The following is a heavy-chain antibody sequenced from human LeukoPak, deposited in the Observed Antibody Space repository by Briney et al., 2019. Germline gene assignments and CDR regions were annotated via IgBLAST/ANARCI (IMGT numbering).Heavy chain of an antibody. CDR1: GGSISSGGYS. J-gene: IGHJ5*02. CDR2: IYYSGST. CDR3: ASHGIPGSSIVAFWFDP. Sequence: SETLSLTCAVSGGSISSGGYSWSWIRQPPGKGLEWIGSIYYSGSTYYNPSLKSRVTISVDTSKNQFSLKLSSVTAADTAVYYCASHGIPGSSIVAFWFDPWGQGTLVTVSS. D-gene: IGHD2-2*01. V-gene: IGHV4-30-2*03.